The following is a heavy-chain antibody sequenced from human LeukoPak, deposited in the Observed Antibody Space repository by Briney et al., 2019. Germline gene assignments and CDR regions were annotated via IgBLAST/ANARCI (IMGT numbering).Heavy chain of an antibody. CDR2: IIPILGIA. Sequence: ASVKVSCKASGGTFSSYAISWVRQAPGQGLEWMGRIIPILGIANYAQKFQGRVTITADKSTSTAYMELSSLRSEDTAVYYCAIGFRSGHYGSGSRYYGMDVWGQGTTVTVSS. J-gene: IGHJ6*02. CDR1: GGTFSSYA. CDR3: AIGFRSGHYGSGSRYYGMDV. D-gene: IGHD3-10*01. V-gene: IGHV1-69*04.